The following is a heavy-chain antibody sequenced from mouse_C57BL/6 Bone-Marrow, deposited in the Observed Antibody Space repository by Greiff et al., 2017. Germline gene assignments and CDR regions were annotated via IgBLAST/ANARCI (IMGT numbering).Heavy chain of an antibody. CDR2: IHPNSGST. D-gene: IGHD2-5*01. CDR3: ARIPYYSNFYAMDY. Sequence: QVQLQQPGAELVKPGASVKLSCKASGYTFTSYWMHWVKQRPGQGLEWIGMIHPNSGSTNYNEKFKSKATLTVDKSSSTAYMQLSSLTSEDSAVYYCARIPYYSNFYAMDYWGQGTSVTVSS. CDR1: GYTFTSYW. V-gene: IGHV1-64*01. J-gene: IGHJ4*01.